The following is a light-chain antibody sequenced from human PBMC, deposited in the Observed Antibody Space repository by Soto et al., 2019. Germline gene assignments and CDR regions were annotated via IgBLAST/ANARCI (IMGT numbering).Light chain of an antibody. CDR3: QQYNDWPRT. Sequence: EIVMTQSPATLSVSPGERATLSCRASQSVGTYLAWYQQKPGQAPRLLIYGASTRAAGISPRFSGGGSGTAFTLTISSLQSEDFAVYYFQQYNDWPRTFGQGAKVGIK. J-gene: IGKJ1*01. CDR2: GAS. CDR1: QSVGTY. V-gene: IGKV3-15*01.